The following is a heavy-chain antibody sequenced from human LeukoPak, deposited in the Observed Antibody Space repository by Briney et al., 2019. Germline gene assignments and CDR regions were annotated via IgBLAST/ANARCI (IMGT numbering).Heavy chain of an antibody. Sequence: ASETLSLTCTVSGGSISSYYWSWIRQPPGKGLEWIGYIYYSGSTNYNPSLKSRVTISVDTSKNQFSLKLSSVTAADTAVYYCAREGVVPAAYFDYWGQGTPVTVSS. D-gene: IGHD2-2*01. V-gene: IGHV4-59*01. CDR2: IYYSGST. CDR3: AREGVVPAAYFDY. J-gene: IGHJ4*02. CDR1: GGSISSYY.